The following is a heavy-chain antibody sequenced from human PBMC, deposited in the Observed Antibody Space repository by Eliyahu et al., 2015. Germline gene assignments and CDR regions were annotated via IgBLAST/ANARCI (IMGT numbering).Heavy chain of an antibody. J-gene: IGHJ4*02. CDR2: ISGSGGST. Sequence: EVQLLESGGGLVQPGGSLRLSCAASGFPFSSYAMRWVRQAPGKGLEWVSAISGSGGSTYYADSVKGRFTISRDNSKNTLYLQMNSLRAEDTAVYYCAKARPDSSGSYDYWGQGTLVTVSS. CDR1: GFPFSSYA. V-gene: IGHV3-23*01. D-gene: IGHD3-22*01. CDR3: AKARPDSSGSYDY.